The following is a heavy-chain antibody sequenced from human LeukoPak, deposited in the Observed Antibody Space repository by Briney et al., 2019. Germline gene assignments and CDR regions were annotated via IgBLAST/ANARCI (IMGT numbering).Heavy chain of an antibody. CDR2: IYANGGT. CDR3: ARDFTRNSYAVAEFFHP. Sequence: SETLSLTCTVSGGSISGYYWNWIRQSAGKGLEWIGRIYANGGTNYNPSLRSRVSMSVDTSKNQFSLKLTSVTAADTAIYYCARDFTRNSYAVAEFFHPWGQSTLVSVSS. J-gene: IGHJ1*01. V-gene: IGHV4-4*07. D-gene: IGHD5-18*01. CDR1: GGSISGYY.